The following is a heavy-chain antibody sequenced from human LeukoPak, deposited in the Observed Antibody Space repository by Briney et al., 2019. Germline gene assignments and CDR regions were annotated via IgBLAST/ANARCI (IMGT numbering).Heavy chain of an antibody. J-gene: IGHJ6*03. CDR1: GFTFSSYG. D-gene: IGHD6-13*01. Sequence: GGSLRLSCAASGFTFSSYGMHWVRQAPGKGLEWVAFIRYDGSNKYYADSVKGRFTISRDNSKNTLYLQMNSLRAEDTAVYYCAKDRAAAGRDYMDVWGKGTTVTVSS. CDR3: AKDRAAAGRDYMDV. CDR2: IRYDGSNK. V-gene: IGHV3-30*02.